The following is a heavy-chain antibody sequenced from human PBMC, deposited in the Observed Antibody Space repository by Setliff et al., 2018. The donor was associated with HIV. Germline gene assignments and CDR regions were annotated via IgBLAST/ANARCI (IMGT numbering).Heavy chain of an antibody. D-gene: IGHD4-4*01. J-gene: IGHJ4*02. CDR2: IYTSGST. CDR1: NGSIYSGSYD. Sequence: PSDTLSLTCVVSNGSIYSGSYDWRWIRQPAGKGLEWIGRIYTSGSTNYNPSLKNRVAISVDTSKNQFSLNLTSVTAADTAMYFGARVGGKGYRNFVDSWGQGALVTVSS. V-gene: IGHV4-61*02. CDR3: ARVGGKGYRNFVDS.